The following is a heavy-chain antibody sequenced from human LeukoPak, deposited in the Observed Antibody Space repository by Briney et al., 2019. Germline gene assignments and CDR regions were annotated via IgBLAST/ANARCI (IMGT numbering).Heavy chain of an antibody. CDR1: GFSFSSYA. D-gene: IGHD6-19*01. V-gene: IGHV3-23*01. CDR2: IDAGGGDT. J-gene: IGHJ6*01. CDR3: GRPTKYWLVRGNGVDV. Sequence: PGGSLRLSCAASGFSFSSYAMTWVRQPPGKGLEWVSSIDAGGGDTYHSDSVKGRFTISRDNSMNTLYLQMNSLRADDTAVYYCGRPTKYWLVRGNGVDVWGQGTTVTVSS.